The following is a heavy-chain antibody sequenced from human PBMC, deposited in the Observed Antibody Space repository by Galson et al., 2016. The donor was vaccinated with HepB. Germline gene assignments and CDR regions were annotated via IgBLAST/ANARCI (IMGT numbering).Heavy chain of an antibody. V-gene: IGHV3-53*01. CDR1: GVTVSNNY. CDR2: MYSGGST. J-gene: IGHJ3*01. Sequence: SLRLSCAASGVTVSNNYMSWVRQAPGKGLEWVAVMYSGGSTSYADSVKGRFTISRDNAKNSLYLQMNSLSAEDTAVYYCATGGSRGISDAFGFWGQGTMVTVSS. CDR3: ATGGSRGISDAFGF. D-gene: IGHD3-16*01.